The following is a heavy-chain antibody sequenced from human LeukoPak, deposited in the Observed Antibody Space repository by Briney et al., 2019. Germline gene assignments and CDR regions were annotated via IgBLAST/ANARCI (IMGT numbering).Heavy chain of an antibody. CDR1: GFTFDDCT. V-gene: IGHV3-9*01. D-gene: IGHD1-26*01. CDR3: AKGLVGTTTFMDY. J-gene: IGHJ4*02. CDR2: ISWNSGSI. Sequence: GGSPRLSCAASGFTFDDCTMHWVRQAPGKGLEWVSSISWNSGSIAYADSVKGRFTISRDNAKNSLFLQMNSLRAEVTAFYYCAKGLVGTTTFMDYWGQGTLVTVSS.